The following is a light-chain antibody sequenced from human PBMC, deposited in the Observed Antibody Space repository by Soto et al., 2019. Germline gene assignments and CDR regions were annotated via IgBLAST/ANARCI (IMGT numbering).Light chain of an antibody. CDR3: QQYNNRPPRT. Sequence: EIVMTQSPATLSVSPGERATLSCRASQSVSSNVAWYQQKPGQAPRLLIYGASTRATGIPARFSGSGSGTEFTLTISSLQSEDFAVYYCQQYNNRPPRTFGQGTKLEIK. CDR1: QSVSSN. CDR2: GAS. V-gene: IGKV3-15*01. J-gene: IGKJ2*01.